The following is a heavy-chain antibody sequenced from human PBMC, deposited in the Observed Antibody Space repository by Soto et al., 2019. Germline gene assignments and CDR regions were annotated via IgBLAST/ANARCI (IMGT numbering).Heavy chain of an antibody. Sequence: SETLSLTCAVYGGSFSGYYWSWIRQPPGKGLEWIGEINHSGSTNYNPSLKSRVTISVDTSKNQFSLKLSSVTAADTAVYYCARGGLRFLEWLPTYYFDYWGQGTLVTVSS. CDR2: INHSGST. CDR3: ARGGLRFLEWLPTYYFDY. CDR1: GGSFSGYY. J-gene: IGHJ4*02. D-gene: IGHD3-3*01. V-gene: IGHV4-34*01.